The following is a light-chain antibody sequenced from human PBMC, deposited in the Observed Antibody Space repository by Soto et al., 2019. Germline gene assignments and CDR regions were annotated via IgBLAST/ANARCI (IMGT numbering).Light chain of an antibody. V-gene: IGKV3-11*01. Sequence: EIVLTQSPATLSLSPGERATLSCRASQSVSSYLAWYQQKAGQAPRLLIYDASNRASGIAARFSGSGSGTDFSLTISSLEPEDFAVYYCQQRSNWLVTFGPGIKVDIK. CDR3: QQRSNWLVT. J-gene: IGKJ3*01. CDR2: DAS. CDR1: QSVSSY.